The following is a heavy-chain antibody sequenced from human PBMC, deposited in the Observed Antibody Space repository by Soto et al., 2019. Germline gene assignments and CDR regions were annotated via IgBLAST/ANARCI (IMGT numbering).Heavy chain of an antibody. CDR1: GFTFSSYA. V-gene: IGHV3-23*01. D-gene: IGHD6-19*01. CDR3: AKDQEGGGWPDYYFDY. J-gene: IGHJ4*02. CDR2: ISGSGGST. Sequence: PGGSLRLSCAASGFTFSSYAMSWVRQAPGKGLEWVSAISGSGGSTYYADSVKGRFTISRDNSKNTLYLQMNSLRAEDTAVYYCAKDQEGGGWPDYYFDYWGQGTLVTVSS.